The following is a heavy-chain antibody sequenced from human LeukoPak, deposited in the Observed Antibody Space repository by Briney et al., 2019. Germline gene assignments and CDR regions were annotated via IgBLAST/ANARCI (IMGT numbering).Heavy chain of an antibody. CDR2: ITYDGDTR. Sequence: PGGSLRLSCAASGFSFSNYAMYWVRQAPGKGLEWVAVITYDGDTRYFEDSVKGRFTISRDTSKSTLYLQMNSLGAEDTAVYYCVKEQGSGSYRTADYWGQGTLVTVSS. CDR3: VKEQGSGSYRTADY. D-gene: IGHD3-10*01. V-gene: IGHV3-30*18. J-gene: IGHJ4*02. CDR1: GFSFSNYA.